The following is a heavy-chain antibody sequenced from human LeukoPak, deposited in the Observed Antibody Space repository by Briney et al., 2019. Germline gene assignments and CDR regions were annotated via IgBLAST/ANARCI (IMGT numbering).Heavy chain of an antibody. CDR1: GYTFTNYD. CDR2: MNPNSGNT. V-gene: IGHV1-8*03. J-gene: IGHJ6*03. CDR3: ARAPAYRNYGASYYYYMDV. Sequence: ASVKVSCKASGYTFTNYDINSVGQATGQGLEWMGWMNPNSGNTGYAEKFQGRVTITRDTSITTAYMELTSLRSEDSAVYYCARAPAYRNYGASYYYYMDVWGKGTTVTVSS. D-gene: IGHD4-11*01.